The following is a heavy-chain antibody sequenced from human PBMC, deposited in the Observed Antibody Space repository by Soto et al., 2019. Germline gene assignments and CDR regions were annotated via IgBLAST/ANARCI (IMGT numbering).Heavy chain of an antibody. CDR2: IKSVPDGGTT. Sequence: EVQLVESGGGLAKPGGSLRLSCAASGFTFSNDWMNWVRQAQGKGLEWVARIKSVPDGGTTDYAAPVKGRFFISRDDSKSTLFLQMNSLKTEDTAIYYCMTHAVIYSRGHWGQGTLVTVAS. V-gene: IGHV3-15*01. CDR1: GFTFSNDW. J-gene: IGHJ4*02. CDR3: MTHAVIYSRGH. D-gene: IGHD6-25*01.